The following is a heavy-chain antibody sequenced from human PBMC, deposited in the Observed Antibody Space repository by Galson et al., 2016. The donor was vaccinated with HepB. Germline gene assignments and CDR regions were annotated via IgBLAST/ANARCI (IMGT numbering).Heavy chain of an antibody. V-gene: IGHV2-5*02. CDR1: GFSLSTPAVG. D-gene: IGHD6-19*01. CDR2: IHWDDDQ. Sequence: PALVKPTQTLTLTCTFSGFSLSTPAVGVGWIRQPPGKAPEWLALIHWDDDQRYTPSLKSRLTLTKDTSKNQVVLTMTNMHPADTATDYCARRGSHWSLIFNWFDPCGPGTLVTVSS. CDR3: ARRGSHWSLIFNWFDP. J-gene: IGHJ5*02.